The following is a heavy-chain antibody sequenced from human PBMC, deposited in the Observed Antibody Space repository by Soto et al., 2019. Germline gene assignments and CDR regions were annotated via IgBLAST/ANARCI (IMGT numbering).Heavy chain of an antibody. CDR3: AKDIDSRGFGHYYYGMDV. J-gene: IGHJ6*02. CDR2: ISWNSGSI. D-gene: IGHD3-22*01. V-gene: IGHV3-9*01. CDR1: GFTFDDYA. Sequence: EVQLVESGGGLVQPGRSLRLSCAASGFTFDDYAMHWVRQAPGQGLEWVSGISWNSGSIGYADSVKGRFTISRDNAKNSLYLQMNSLRAEDTALYYCAKDIDSRGFGHYYYGMDVWGHGTTVTVSS.